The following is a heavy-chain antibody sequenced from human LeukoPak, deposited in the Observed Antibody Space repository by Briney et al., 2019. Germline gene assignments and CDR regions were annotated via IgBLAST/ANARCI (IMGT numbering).Heavy chain of an antibody. CDR3: ARAHYYDSSGLDF. V-gene: IGHV3-21*01. CDR2: ISSSSSYI. Sequence: GGSLRLSCAASGFTFSSYGMHWVRQAPGKGLEWVSSISSSSSYIYYADSVKGRFTISRDNAKNSLYLQMNSLRGEDTAVYYCARAHYYDSSGLDFWGQGTLVTVSS. J-gene: IGHJ4*02. CDR1: GFTFSSYG. D-gene: IGHD3-22*01.